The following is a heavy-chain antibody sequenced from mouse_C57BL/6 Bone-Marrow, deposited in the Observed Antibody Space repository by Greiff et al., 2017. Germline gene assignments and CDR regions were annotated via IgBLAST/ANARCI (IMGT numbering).Heavy chain of an antibody. Sequence: EVQLVESGGGLVKPGGSLKLSCAASGFTFSSYAMSWVRQTPEKRLEWVATISDGGSYTYYPDNVKGRFTISRDNAKNNLYLQMSHLKSEDTAMYYCARALYYYGSSYVLYFDVWGTGTTVTVSS. CDR2: ISDGGSYT. CDR1: GFTFSSYA. J-gene: IGHJ1*03. CDR3: ARALYYYGSSYVLYFDV. D-gene: IGHD1-1*01. V-gene: IGHV5-4*01.